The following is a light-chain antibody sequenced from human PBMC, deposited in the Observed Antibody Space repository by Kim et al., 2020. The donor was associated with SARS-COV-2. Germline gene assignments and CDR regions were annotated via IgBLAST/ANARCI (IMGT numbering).Light chain of an antibody. CDR2: LNSDGTH. V-gene: IGLV4-69*01. J-gene: IGLJ3*02. Sequence: QPVLTQSPSASASLGASVKLTCTLSSGHSSYAIAWHQQQPEKGPRFLMKLNSDGTHTKGDGIPDRFSGSSSGAERYLTISSLQSEDEADYYCQTWGTGISWVIGGGTKVTVL. CDR1: SGHSSYA. CDR3: QTWGTGISWV.